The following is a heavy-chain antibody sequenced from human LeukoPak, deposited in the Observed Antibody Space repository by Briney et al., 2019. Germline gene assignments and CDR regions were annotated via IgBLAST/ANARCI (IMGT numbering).Heavy chain of an antibody. J-gene: IGHJ4*02. CDR1: GGSISSGSYY. V-gene: IGHV4-61*02. CDR2: IYTSGST. Sequence: SXTLSLTCTVSGGSISSGSYYWSWIRQPGGKGVEWIGPIYTSGSTNYNPSLNSRVTISVHTSKNQFSLKLSSVTAADTAVYYCARGGNWNGLFDYWGQGSLVTVSS. D-gene: IGHD1-1*01. CDR3: ARGGNWNGLFDY.